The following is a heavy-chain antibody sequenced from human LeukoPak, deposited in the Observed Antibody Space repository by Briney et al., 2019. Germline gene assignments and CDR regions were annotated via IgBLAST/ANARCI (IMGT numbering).Heavy chain of an antibody. CDR1: GFTFSSYA. V-gene: IGHV3-23*01. Sequence: GGSLRLSCAASGFTFSSYAMSWVRQAPGKGLEWVSAIAGSGGRTYFADSVKGRFTISRDNSKNTLYLQMNSLRAEDTAVYYCAKDFYGSGINWFDPWGQGTLVTVSS. D-gene: IGHD3-10*01. CDR2: IAGSGGRT. CDR3: AKDFYGSGINWFDP. J-gene: IGHJ5*02.